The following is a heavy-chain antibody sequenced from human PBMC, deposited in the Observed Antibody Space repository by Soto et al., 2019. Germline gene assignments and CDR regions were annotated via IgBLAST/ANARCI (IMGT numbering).Heavy chain of an antibody. CDR3: ARDQGYYESSGYFDY. Sequence: PGGSLRLSCAASGFTFSDYYMSWIRQAPGKGLEWVSYISSSGSIIYYADSVKGRFTISRDNAKNSLYLQMNSLRAEDTAVYYCARDQGYYESSGYFDYWGQGTPVTSPQ. CDR2: ISSSGSII. CDR1: GFTFSDYY. D-gene: IGHD3-22*01. J-gene: IGHJ4*02. V-gene: IGHV3-11*01.